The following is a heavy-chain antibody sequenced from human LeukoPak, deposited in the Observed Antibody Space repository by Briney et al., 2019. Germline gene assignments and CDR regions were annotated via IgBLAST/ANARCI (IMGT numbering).Heavy chain of an antibody. Sequence: PGGSLRLSCAASGFTFISYAMHWVRQAPGKGLEWVAVISYDGSNKYYADSVKGRFTISRDNSKNTLYLQMNSLRAEDTAVYYCAKSSGYYYGGPVYYFDYWGQGTLVTVSS. CDR2: ISYDGSNK. CDR3: AKSSGYYYGGPVYYFDY. V-gene: IGHV3-30*04. J-gene: IGHJ4*02. D-gene: IGHD3-22*01. CDR1: GFTFISYA.